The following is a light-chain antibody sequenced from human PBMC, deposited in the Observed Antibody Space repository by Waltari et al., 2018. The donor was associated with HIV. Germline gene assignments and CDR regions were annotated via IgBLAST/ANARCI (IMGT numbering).Light chain of an antibody. V-gene: IGLV1-40*01. CDR2: GNS. CDR1: RSTIGAQSA. Sequence: QSVLTQPPSVSGAPGQRVTISCTGSRSTIGAQSAVHSYQQLPGTAPKVLLYGNSDRPSGVPDRFSGSKSATSASLVITGLQAEDEGTYYCQSYDSSLSGWVFGGGTKLTVL. J-gene: IGLJ3*02. CDR3: QSYDSSLSGWV.